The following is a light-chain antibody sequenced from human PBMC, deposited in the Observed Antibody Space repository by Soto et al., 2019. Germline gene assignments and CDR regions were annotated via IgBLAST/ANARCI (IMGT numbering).Light chain of an antibody. CDR2: RVS. CDR1: ESLLDDDDVNTY. J-gene: IGKJ1*01. Sequence: DVVMTQSPLSLPVTLGQPASISCRSSESLLDDDDVNTYLHWFHQRPGQSPRRLISRVSNRISGVPDRFSGSGSGTDFTLKISKVEAEDVGVYYCMQGTHWPWTFGQGTKVEIK. V-gene: IGKV2-30*01. CDR3: MQGTHWPWT.